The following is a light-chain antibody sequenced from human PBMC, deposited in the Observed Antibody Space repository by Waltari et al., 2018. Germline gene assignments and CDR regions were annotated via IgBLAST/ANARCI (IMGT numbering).Light chain of an antibody. CDR1: KLGDKY. CDR2: QDK. Sequence: SYELTQPPSVSVSPGQPASITCSGDKLGDKYAFWYQQKPGQSPVLVIYQDKKRPSGIPERFSGSNSGNTATLTISGTQAMDEADYYCQAWDSSTVVFGGGTKLTVL. V-gene: IGLV3-1*01. CDR3: QAWDSSTVV. J-gene: IGLJ2*01.